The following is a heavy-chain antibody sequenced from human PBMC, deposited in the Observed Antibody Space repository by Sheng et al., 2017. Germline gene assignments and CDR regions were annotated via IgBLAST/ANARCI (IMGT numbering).Heavy chain of an antibody. D-gene: IGHD2-2*01. Sequence: QVQLVQSGAEVKKPGASVKVSCKASGYTFTSYGISWVRQAPGQGLEWMGWISAYNGNTKYAQKLQGRVTMTTDTSTSTAYMELRSLRSDDTAVYYCAREVVVVPANGGYYGMDVWGQGTTVTVSS. J-gene: IGHJ6*02. CDR1: GYTFTSYG. V-gene: IGHV1-18*01. CDR3: AREVVVVPANGGYYGMDV. CDR2: ISAYNGNT.